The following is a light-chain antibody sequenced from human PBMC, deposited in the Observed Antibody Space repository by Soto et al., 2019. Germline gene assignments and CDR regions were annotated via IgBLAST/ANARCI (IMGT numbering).Light chain of an antibody. CDR2: WAS. V-gene: IGKV4-1*01. CDR3: QQYYSPPYT. CDR1: QRVLYSSNNKNY. Sequence: DIVMTQSPDSLAVSLGERATINCKSSQRVLYSSNNKNYLAWYQQKPVQPPKLLIYWASIRESGVPDRFSGSGSGTDFTLTISSLQAEDVAVYYCQQYYSPPYTFGQGTKLEIK. J-gene: IGKJ2*01.